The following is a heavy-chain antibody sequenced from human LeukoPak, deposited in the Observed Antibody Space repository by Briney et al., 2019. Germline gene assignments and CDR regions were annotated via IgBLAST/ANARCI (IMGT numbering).Heavy chain of an antibody. CDR3: ARRTDDYTNLDY. J-gene: IGHJ4*02. Sequence: SQTLSLTCAISGDSVSSNSATWSWIRQSPSRGLEWLGRTYYRSNWYNDYAVALKSRITINPDTSKNQFSLQLNSVTPEDTAVYSRARRTDDYTNLDYRGQGTLVTVSS. CDR1: GDSVSSNSAT. V-gene: IGHV6-1*01. CDR2: TYYRSNWYN. D-gene: IGHD4-11*01.